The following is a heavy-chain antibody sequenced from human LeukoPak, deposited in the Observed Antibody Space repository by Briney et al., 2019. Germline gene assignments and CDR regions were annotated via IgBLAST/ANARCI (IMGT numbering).Heavy chain of an antibody. V-gene: IGHV6-1*01. CDR3: ARDRIAVTGSRWDAFDV. J-gene: IGHJ3*01. CDR2: TYYRSKWFN. CDR1: GDSVSSKSAT. Sequence: SQTLSLTCAISGDSVSSKSATWNWIRQSPSRGLEWLGRTYYRSKWFNDYAVSVKSRITFNPDTSKNQFSLQLNSVTPEDTAVYYCARDRIAVTGSRWDAFDVWGQGTMVTASS. D-gene: IGHD6-19*01.